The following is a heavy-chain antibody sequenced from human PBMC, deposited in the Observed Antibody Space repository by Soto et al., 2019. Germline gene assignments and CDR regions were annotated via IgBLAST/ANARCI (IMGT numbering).Heavy chain of an antibody. Sequence: QVQLVQSGAEVKKPGSSVKVSCTASGGTFSSYAISWLRQAPGQGLEWMGGIIPIFGTANYAQKFQGRVRVTADESTSTADMELSRLRCKDTAVYYCRGSIVGAPWPDYWGQGTLVTVSS. CDR2: IIPIFGTA. D-gene: IGHD1-26*01. CDR1: GGTFSSYA. J-gene: IGHJ4*02. CDR3: RGSIVGAPWPDY. V-gene: IGHV1-69*01.